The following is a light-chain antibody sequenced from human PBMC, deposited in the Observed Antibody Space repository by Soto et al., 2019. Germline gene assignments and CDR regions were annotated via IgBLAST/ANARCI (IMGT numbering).Light chain of an antibody. V-gene: IGLV2-14*01. J-gene: IGLJ1*01. CDR1: TSDVGAYNY. CDR2: EVS. Sequence: QSVLAQPASVSGSPGQSITVSCTGTTSDVGAYNYVSWYQQYPGKAPKLIIYEVSNRPSGISDRFSGSKSGNTASLTISGLQTEDEADFYCSSYTTASTYVFGTGTKV. CDR3: SSYTTASTYV.